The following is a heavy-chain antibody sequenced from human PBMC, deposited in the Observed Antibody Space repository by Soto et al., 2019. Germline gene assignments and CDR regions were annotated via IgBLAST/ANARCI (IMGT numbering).Heavy chain of an antibody. CDR1: GGSISSSSYY. D-gene: IGHD2-15*01. V-gene: IGHV4-39*01. J-gene: IGHJ4*02. CDR3: ARLVAGLYFDY. Sequence: QLQLQESGPGLVKPSETLSLTCTVSGGSISSSSYYWGWIRQPPGKGLEWIGSIYYSGSTYYNPSLKSRVTISVDTSKNQFSLKLSSVTAADTAVYYCARLVAGLYFDYWGQGTLVTVSS. CDR2: IYYSGST.